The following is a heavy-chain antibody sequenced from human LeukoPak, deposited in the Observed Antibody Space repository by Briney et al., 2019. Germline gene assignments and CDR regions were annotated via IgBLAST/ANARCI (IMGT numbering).Heavy chain of an antibody. J-gene: IGHJ4*02. Sequence: GASVKVSCKASGGTFSSYAISWVRQAPGQGLEWMGRIIPILGIANYAQKFQGRVTITADKSASTAYMELSSLRSEDTAVYYCARDMKAVAGTGYNYWGQGTLVTVSS. V-gene: IGHV1-69*04. CDR2: IIPILGIA. CDR1: GGTFSSYA. D-gene: IGHD6-19*01. CDR3: ARDMKAVAGTGYNY.